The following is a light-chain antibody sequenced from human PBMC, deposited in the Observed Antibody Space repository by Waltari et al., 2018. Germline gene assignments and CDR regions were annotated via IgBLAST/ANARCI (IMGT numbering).Light chain of an antibody. V-gene: IGKV3-20*01. Sequence: ILTQSPATLSLSPGDRATLSCRASQSVSNFLAWYQQKPGQAPRLLIYGASSRATGIPDRFSGSGSGTEFTLTISSLEPEDFAVYYCQKYSSSPLTFGGGTKVEIK. CDR3: QKYSSSPLT. J-gene: IGKJ4*01. CDR2: GAS. CDR1: QSVSNF.